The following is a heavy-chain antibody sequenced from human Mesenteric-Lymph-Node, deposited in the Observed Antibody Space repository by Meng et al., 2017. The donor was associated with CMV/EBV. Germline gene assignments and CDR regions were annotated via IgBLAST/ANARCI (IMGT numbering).Heavy chain of an antibody. D-gene: IGHD3-3*01. CDR2: IKQDVSEI. CDR1: GFTFSNYW. Sequence: GGSLRLSCAASGFTFSNYWMSWVRQAPGKGLEWVANIKQDVSEIYYVGSVKGRFTISRDNAKNSLYLQMNSLRAEDTAVYYCARDYDFSDAFDIWGQGTMVTVSS. V-gene: IGHV3-7*01. CDR3: ARDYDFSDAFDI. J-gene: IGHJ3*02.